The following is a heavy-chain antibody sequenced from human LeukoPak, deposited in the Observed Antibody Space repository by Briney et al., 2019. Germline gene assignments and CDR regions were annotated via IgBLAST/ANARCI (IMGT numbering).Heavy chain of an antibody. Sequence: SETLSLTCTVSGVSMNYYFWNWIRQPAGEGLQWIGRIHSSGTTNYNPSLKSRVTISVDTSKNQFSLKLSSVTAADTAVYYCARSGYCSSTSCHYYYYYMDVWGKGTTVTISS. J-gene: IGHJ6*03. V-gene: IGHV4-4*07. CDR3: ARSGYCSSTSCHYYYYYMDV. CDR1: GVSMNYYF. CDR2: IHSSGTT. D-gene: IGHD2-2*01.